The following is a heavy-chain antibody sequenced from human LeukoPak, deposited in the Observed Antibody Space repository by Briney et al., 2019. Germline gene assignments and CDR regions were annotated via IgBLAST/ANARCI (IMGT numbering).Heavy chain of an antibody. Sequence: SETLSLTCTVSGGSISSSSYYWGWIRQPPGKGLEWIGSIYYSGSTYYNPSLKSRVTISVDTSKNQFSLELSSVTAADTAVYYCARPQTAGAWFDPWGQGTLVTVSS. CDR3: ARPQTAGAWFDP. J-gene: IGHJ5*02. CDR2: IYYSGST. D-gene: IGHD6-19*01. V-gene: IGHV4-39*01. CDR1: GGSISSSSYY.